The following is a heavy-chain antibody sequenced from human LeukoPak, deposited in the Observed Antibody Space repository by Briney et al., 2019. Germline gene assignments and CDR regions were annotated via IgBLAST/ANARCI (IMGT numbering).Heavy chain of an antibody. D-gene: IGHD2-2*02. CDR2: IFLVDSDT. Sequence: GESLKISCKGSGYSFATYWIAWVPQCPGQGLEWRGTIFLVDSDTRDSPSFQGQVTISADKSISTAYLQWSSLKASDSAMYYCARGAGCSSTSCYRDYYYYMDVWGRGTTVTVSS. CDR3: ARGAGCSSTSCYRDYYYYMDV. V-gene: IGHV5-51*01. J-gene: IGHJ6*03. CDR1: GYSFATYW.